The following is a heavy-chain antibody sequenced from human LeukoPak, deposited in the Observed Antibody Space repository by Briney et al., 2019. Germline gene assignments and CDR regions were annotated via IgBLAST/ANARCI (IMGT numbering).Heavy chain of an antibody. D-gene: IGHD3-3*01. CDR1: GFTFSSYW. V-gene: IGHV3-7*01. CDR3: ARVAYYDFWSGVYYFDY. CDR2: IKQDGSEK. Sequence: GGSLRLSCAASGFTFSSYWMSWVRQAPGKGLEWVANIKQDGSEKYYVDSVKGRFTISRDNAKNSLYLQMNSLRAEDTAVYYCARVAYYDFWSGVYYFDYWGQGTLVAVSS. J-gene: IGHJ4*02.